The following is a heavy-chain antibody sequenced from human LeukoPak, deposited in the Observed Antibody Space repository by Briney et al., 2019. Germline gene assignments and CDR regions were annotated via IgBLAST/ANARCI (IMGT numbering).Heavy chain of an antibody. CDR3: ARGPYSYDSSGAFDI. J-gene: IGHJ3*02. CDR2: IIPIFGTA. Sequence: ASVKVSCKASGGTFSSYAISWVRQAPGQGLGWMGGIIPIFGTANYAQKFQGRVTITADESTSTAYMELSSLRSEDTAVYFCARGPYSYDSSGAFDIWGQGTMVTVSS. CDR1: GGTFSSYA. V-gene: IGHV1-69*13. D-gene: IGHD3-22*01.